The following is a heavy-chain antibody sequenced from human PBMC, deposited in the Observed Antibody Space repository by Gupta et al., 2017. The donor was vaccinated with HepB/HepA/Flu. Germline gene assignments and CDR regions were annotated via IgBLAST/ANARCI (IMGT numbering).Heavy chain of an antibody. Sequence: QVQLQQWGAGLLKPSETLSLTCAVYGGSFSGYYWSWIRQPPGKGLEWIGEINHSGSTNYNPSLKSRVTISVDTSKNQFSLKLSSVTAADTAVYYCARMARGFVERATNPGGYYYYMDVWGKGTTVTVSS. CDR2: INHSGST. CDR3: ARMARGFVERATNPGGYYYYMDV. J-gene: IGHJ6*03. D-gene: IGHD5-24*01. CDR1: GGSFSGYY. V-gene: IGHV4-34*01.